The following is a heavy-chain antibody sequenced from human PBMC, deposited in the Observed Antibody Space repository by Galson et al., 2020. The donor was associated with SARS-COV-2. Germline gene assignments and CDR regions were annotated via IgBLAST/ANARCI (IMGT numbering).Heavy chain of an antibody. J-gene: IGHJ6*02. CDR2: ISYDGSNK. Sequence: GESLKISCAASGFTFSSYAMHWVRQAPGKGLEWVAVISYDGSNKYYADPVKGRFTISRDNPKNTLYLQMNSLKAEDTAVYYCARGRGIQLEPCRPGMDVWGQGTKVTVSS. CDR3: ARGRGIQLEPCRPGMDV. CDR1: GFTFSSYA. D-gene: IGHD1-1*01. V-gene: IGHV3-30*04.